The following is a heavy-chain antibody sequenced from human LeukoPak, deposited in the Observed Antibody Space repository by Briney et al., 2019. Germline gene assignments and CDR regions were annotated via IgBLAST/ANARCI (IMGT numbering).Heavy chain of an antibody. D-gene: IGHD3-22*01. V-gene: IGHV4-39*07. CDR3: APIITRGYYFDY. CDR1: GGSISSSSYY. CDR2: IYYSGST. J-gene: IGHJ4*02. Sequence: SETLSLTCTVSGGSISSSSYYWGWIRQPPGKGLEWIGSIYYSGSTYYNPSLKSRVTISVDTSKNQFSLKLSSVTAADTAVYYCAPIITRGYYFDYWGQGTLVTVSS.